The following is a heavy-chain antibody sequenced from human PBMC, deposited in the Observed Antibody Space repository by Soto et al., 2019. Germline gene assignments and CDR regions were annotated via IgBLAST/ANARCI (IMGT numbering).Heavy chain of an antibody. D-gene: IGHD3-10*01. Sequence: GASVKVSCKASGYTFTNYYMHWVRQAPGQGLEWMGIIYPSGGSTRNAQKFQGRVTMTRDTSTSTVYMELSSLRSEDTAVYYCARDFSGPMDYWGRRTLVTVSS. CDR3: ARDFSGPMDY. CDR2: IYPSGGST. J-gene: IGHJ4*02. CDR1: GYTFTNYY. V-gene: IGHV1-46*01.